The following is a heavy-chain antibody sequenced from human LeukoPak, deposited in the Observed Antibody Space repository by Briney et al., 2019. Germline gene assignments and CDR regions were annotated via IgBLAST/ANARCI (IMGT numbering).Heavy chain of an antibody. V-gene: IGHV1-69*04. J-gene: IGHJ5*02. CDR3: ARDRYCSSTSCYFDSGAFDP. Sequence: SVKVSCKASGGTFSSYTISWVRQAPGQGLEWMGRIIPILGIANYAQKFQGRVTTTADKSTSTAYMELSSLRSEDTAVYCCARDRYCSSTSCYFDSGAFDPWGQGTLVTVSS. CDR2: IIPILGIA. D-gene: IGHD2-2*01. CDR1: GGTFSSYT.